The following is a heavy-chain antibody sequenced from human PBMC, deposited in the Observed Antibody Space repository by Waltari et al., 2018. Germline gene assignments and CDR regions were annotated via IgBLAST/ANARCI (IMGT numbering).Heavy chain of an antibody. D-gene: IGHD3-16*01. CDR2: IYSGGSST. V-gene: IGHV3-23*03. J-gene: IGHJ6*03. Sequence: EVQLLESGGGLVQPGGSLRLSCAASGFTFSSYAMSWVRQAPGKGLEWVSVIYSGGSSTYYAASVKGRFTISRDNSKNTLYLQMNSLRAEDTAVYYCAKLEITFGGVNPTYYYYYYMDVWGKGTTVTVSS. CDR3: AKLEITFGGVNPTYYYYYYMDV. CDR1: GFTFSSYA.